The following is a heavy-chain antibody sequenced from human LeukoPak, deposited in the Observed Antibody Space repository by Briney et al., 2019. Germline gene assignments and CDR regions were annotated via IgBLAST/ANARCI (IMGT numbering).Heavy chain of an antibody. J-gene: IGHJ6*03. CDR3: ARATYGGPVYYYYMDV. D-gene: IGHD4-23*01. CDR1: GGSFSGYY. Sequence: PSETLSLTCAVYGGSFSGYYWSWIRQPPGKGLEWIGEINHSGSTNYNPSLKSRVTISVDTSKNQFSLKLSSVTAADTAVYYCARATYGGPVYYYYMDVWGKGTTVTVSS. CDR2: INHSGST. V-gene: IGHV4-34*01.